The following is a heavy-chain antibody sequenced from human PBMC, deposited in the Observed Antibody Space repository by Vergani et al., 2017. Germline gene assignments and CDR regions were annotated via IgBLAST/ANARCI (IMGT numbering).Heavy chain of an antibody. V-gene: IGHV3-23*01. J-gene: IGHJ4*02. Sequence: EVQLLESGGGLVQPGGSLRLSCAASGFTFSTYAMSWVRQAPGKGLQWVSAISGSGGSTYYPGSVKGRFTISRENAKNSLYLQMNSLRAGDTAVYYCARGISSSGETEFDYWGQGTLVTVSS. CDR1: GFTFSTYA. CDR2: ISGSGGST. CDR3: ARGISSSGETEFDY. D-gene: IGHD6-13*01.